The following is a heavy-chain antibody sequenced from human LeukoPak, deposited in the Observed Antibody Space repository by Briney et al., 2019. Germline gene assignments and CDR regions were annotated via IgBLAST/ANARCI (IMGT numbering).Heavy chain of an antibody. CDR1: GGSLSSYY. Sequence: PSETLSLTCTVSGGSLSSYYWSWIRQPPGKGLEWIGYIYTSGSTTYNPSLTSRVTISVEKSKQQFSLKLSSVTAADTALQYIAGRRAGTIFVCYFDYWGKGTVVTVSS. D-gene: IGHD3-3*01. J-gene: IGHJ4*02. CDR2: IYTSGST. V-gene: IGHV4-4*09. CDR3: AGRRAGTIFVCYFDY.